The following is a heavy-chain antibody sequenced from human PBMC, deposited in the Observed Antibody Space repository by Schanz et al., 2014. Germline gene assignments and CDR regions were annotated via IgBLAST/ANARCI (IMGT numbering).Heavy chain of an antibody. Sequence: QLQLQESGPGLVKPSETLSLTCTVSGGSISSSGYYWGWIRQPPGKRPEWIGYIYSSGSTYYNPSLKSRVSMSIDTSKNQFSLKLSSVTAADTAVYYCARAVGGNSALEWFDPWGQGTLVTVSS. J-gene: IGHJ5*02. CDR1: GGSISSSGYY. D-gene: IGHD2-21*01. CDR2: IYSSGST. V-gene: IGHV4-39*07. CDR3: ARAVGGNSALEWFDP.